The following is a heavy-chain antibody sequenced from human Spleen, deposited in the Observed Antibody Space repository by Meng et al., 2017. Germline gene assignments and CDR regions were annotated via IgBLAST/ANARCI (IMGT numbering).Heavy chain of an antibody. V-gene: IGHV3-53*04. J-gene: IGHJ4*02. CDR1: GFTFSSYA. Sequence: GESLKISCAASGFTFSSYAMHWVRQAPGKGLEWVSVIYRDDTTYYADSVKGRFTISRHNSKNTLYLQMNSLRAEDTAVYYCATATYISGWTAERDYWGQGTLVTVSS. CDR2: IYRDDTT. D-gene: IGHD6-19*01. CDR3: ATATYISGWTAERDY.